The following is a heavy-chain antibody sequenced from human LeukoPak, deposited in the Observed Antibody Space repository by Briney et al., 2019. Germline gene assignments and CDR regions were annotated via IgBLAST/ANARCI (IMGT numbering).Heavy chain of an antibody. D-gene: IGHD3-10*01. J-gene: IGHJ4*02. CDR1: GLTFSNYW. V-gene: IGHV3-74*03. CDR3: ARDKKSGESSEIDY. Sequence: QPGGSLRLSCAASGLTFSNYWVHWVRHAPGKGLVWVSRINRDGSTTKYADSVKGRFTVSRDNAKNTLNLQMNSLRAEDTAVYYCARDKKSGESSEIDYWGQGTLVTVSS. CDR2: INRDGSTT.